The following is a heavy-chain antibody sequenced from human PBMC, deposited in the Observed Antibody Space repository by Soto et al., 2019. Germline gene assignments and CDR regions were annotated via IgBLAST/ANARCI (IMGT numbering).Heavy chain of an antibody. Sequence: QVQLQESGPGLVKPSETLSLTCNVSGASIITADYYWTWIRQPPGKGLEWLGYFHYLGRNYDSPSLKGRISISADTSKNHVAPTRNYVTVTDTAVYFCVLGDDRTGYGRYEFWGQGTRVTVSS. V-gene: IGHV4-30-4*01. CDR1: GASIITADYY. D-gene: IGHD3-22*01. CDR3: VLGDDRTGYGRYEF. J-gene: IGHJ4*02. CDR2: FHYLGRN.